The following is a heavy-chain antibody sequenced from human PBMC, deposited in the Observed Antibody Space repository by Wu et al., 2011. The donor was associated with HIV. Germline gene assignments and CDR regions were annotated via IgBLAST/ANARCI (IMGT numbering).Heavy chain of an antibody. CDR3: ARDGSSAQLDLYYNHMDV. J-gene: IGHJ6*03. D-gene: IGHD6-6*01. V-gene: IGHV1-18*01. CDR2: ISAYNGDT. CDR1: GYTFTSYG. Sequence: QVQLVQSGAEVKKPGASVKVSCKASGYTFTSYGISWXRQAPGQGLEWMGWISAYNGDTNYAQKLQDRVTMTTDTSTSTAYMELRSLRSDDTAVYYCARDGSSAQLDLYYNHMDVWGKGTTVTVSS.